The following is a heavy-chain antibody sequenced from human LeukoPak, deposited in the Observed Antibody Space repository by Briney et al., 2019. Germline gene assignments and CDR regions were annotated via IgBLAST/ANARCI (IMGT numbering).Heavy chain of an antibody. D-gene: IGHD3-10*01. CDR2: INSNSGGT. V-gene: IGHV1-2*02. Sequence: ASVKVSCKASGYTFTGYYIHWVRQAPGQELEWMGWINSNSGGTNYAQKFQGRVTMTRDTSISTAYMDLSRLRSDDMAVYYCARGGLEAYFDYWGQGTLVTVSS. CDR1: GYTFTGYY. J-gene: IGHJ4*02. CDR3: ARGGLEAYFDY.